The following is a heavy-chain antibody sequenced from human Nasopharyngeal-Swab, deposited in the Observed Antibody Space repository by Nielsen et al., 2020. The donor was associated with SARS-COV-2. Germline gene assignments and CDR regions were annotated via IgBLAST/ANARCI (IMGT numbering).Heavy chain of an antibody. V-gene: IGHV3-11*01. CDR3: ARDQAYYYDSSGYFFDY. D-gene: IGHD3-22*01. CDR1: GFTFSDYY. Sequence: GESLKISCAASGFTFSDYYMSWLRQAPGKGLEWVSCISSSGSTIYYADSVKGRFTISRDNAKNSLYLQMNSLRAEDTAVYYCARDQAYYYDSSGYFFDYWGQGTLVTVSS. J-gene: IGHJ4*02. CDR2: ISSSGSTI.